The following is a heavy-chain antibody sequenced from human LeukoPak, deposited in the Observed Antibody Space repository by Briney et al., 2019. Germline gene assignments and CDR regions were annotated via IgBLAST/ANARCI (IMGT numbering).Heavy chain of an antibody. CDR1: GFTFSSYA. V-gene: IGHV3-21*01. Sequence: GGSLRLSCAASGFTFSSYAMSWVRQAPGKGLDWVSSISSSSSDIYYADSVKGRFTIFRDNAKNSVYLQMNSLRAEDTAVYYCARAMAVPANNDYWGQGTLVTVSS. CDR2: ISSSSSDI. D-gene: IGHD5-24*01. CDR3: ARAMAVPANNDY. J-gene: IGHJ4*02.